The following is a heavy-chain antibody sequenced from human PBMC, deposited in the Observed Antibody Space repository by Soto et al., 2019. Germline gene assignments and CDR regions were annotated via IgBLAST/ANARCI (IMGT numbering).Heavy chain of an antibody. Sequence: SETLSLTCIVSGESISSSSYYWGWIRQPPGKGLGWIGSIYYRGRTYYNPSIKSRVTISIDTSKHQFSLKLSSVTTTSTTGYYCARQRTTVGTQAYFDQGGQGARVTASS. J-gene: IGHJ4*02. CDR3: ARQRTTVGTQAYFDQ. V-gene: IGHV4-39*01. CDR2: IYYRGRT. D-gene: IGHD1-1*01. CDR1: GESISSSSYY.